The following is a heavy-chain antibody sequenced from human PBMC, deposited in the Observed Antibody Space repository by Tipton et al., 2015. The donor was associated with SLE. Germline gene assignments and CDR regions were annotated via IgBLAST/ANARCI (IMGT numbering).Heavy chain of an antibody. Sequence: TLSLTCAVSDYSISSGYYWGWIRQPTGKGLEWIGCINHSGNTYYNPSLNSRVTMSVDTSKNQFYLKLSSVTAADTAVYYCASQTNWNNPFNYWGQGTLVTVSS. CDR2: INHSGNT. V-gene: IGHV4-38-2*01. J-gene: IGHJ4*02. CDR1: DYSISSGYY. CDR3: ASQTNWNNPFNY. D-gene: IGHD1/OR15-1a*01.